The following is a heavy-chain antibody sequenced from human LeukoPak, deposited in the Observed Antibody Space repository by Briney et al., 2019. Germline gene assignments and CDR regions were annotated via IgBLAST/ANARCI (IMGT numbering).Heavy chain of an antibody. CDR3: ARMVVPAAHYYYYYYMDV. Sequence: GASVKVSRKASGYTFTSYGISWVRQAPGQGLEWMGWISAYNGNTNYAQKLQGRVTMTTDTSTSTAYMELRSLRSDDTAVYYCARMVVPAAHYYYYYYMDVWGKGTTVTVSS. CDR1: GYTFTSYG. CDR2: ISAYNGNT. V-gene: IGHV1-18*01. D-gene: IGHD2-2*01. J-gene: IGHJ6*03.